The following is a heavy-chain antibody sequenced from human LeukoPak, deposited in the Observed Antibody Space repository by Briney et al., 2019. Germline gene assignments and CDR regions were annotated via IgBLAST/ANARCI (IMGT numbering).Heavy chain of an antibody. D-gene: IGHD5-24*01. J-gene: IGHJ3*02. CDR3: ARRDGYNWGAFDI. CDR1: GGSFSGYY. V-gene: IGHV4-34*01. CDR2: INHSGST. Sequence: SETLSLTCAVYGGSFSGYYWSWIRQPPGKGLEWIGEINHSGSTNYNPSLKSRVTISVDTSKNQFSLKLSSVTAADTAVYYCARRDGYNWGAFDIWGQGTMVTVSS.